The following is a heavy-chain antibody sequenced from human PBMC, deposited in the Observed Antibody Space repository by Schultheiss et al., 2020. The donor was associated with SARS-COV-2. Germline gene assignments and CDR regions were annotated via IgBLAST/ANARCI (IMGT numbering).Heavy chain of an antibody. V-gene: IGHV4-59*01. CDR2: IYYSGST. Sequence: SETLSLTCTVSGGSISSYYWSWIRQPPGKGLEWIGHIYYSGSTNYNPSLKSRVTISVDTSKNQFSLKLSSVTAADTAVYYCAGTSYYDFWSGYFPFFDYWGQGTLVTVSS. CDR1: GGSISSYY. CDR3: AGTSYYDFWSGYFPFFDY. D-gene: IGHD3-3*01. J-gene: IGHJ4*02.